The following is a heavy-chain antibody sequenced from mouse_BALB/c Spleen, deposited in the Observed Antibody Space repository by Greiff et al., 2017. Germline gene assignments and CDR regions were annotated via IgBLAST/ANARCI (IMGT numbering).Heavy chain of an antibody. D-gene: IGHD4-1*01. CDR2: IWAGGST. Sequence: VQVVESGPGLVAPSQSLSITCTVSGFSLTSYGVHWVRQPPGKGLEWLRVIWAGGSTNYNSALMSRLSISKDNSKSQVFLKMNSLQTDDTAMYYCARDRTGTYAMDYWGQGTSVTVSS. J-gene: IGHJ4*01. CDR3: ARDRTGTYAMDY. CDR1: GFSLTSYG. V-gene: IGHV2-9*02.